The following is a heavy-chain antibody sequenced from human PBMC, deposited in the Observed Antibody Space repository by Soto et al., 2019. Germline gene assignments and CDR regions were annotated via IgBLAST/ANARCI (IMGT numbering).Heavy chain of an antibody. J-gene: IGHJ6*02. CDR3: AKDLQAYGDYNYYYYGMDV. Sequence: QVQLVESGGGVVQPGGSLRLSCTASGFTFTTFGIHWVRQAPGKGLEWVALISYDGHNKYYSDSVKGRFTISRDNYKNTLSLQMNSLRAEETAVYYCAKDLQAYGDYNYYYYGMDVWGQGTPVSVSS. CDR2: ISYDGHNK. V-gene: IGHV3-30*18. CDR1: GFTFTTFG. D-gene: IGHD4-17*01.